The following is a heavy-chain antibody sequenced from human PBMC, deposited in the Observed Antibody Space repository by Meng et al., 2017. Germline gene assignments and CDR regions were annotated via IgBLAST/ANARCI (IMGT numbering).Heavy chain of an antibody. CDR2: IYPGDSDT. CDR3: ARQAYYYDSSGYYFGPPYDAFDI. J-gene: IGHJ3*02. Sequence: GESLKISCKGSGYSFTSYWIGWVRQMPGKGLEWMGIIYPGDSDTRYSPSFQGQVTISADKSISTAYLQWSSLKASDTAMYYCARQAYYYDSSGYYFGPPYDAFDIWGQGTRVT. CDR1: GYSFTSYW. D-gene: IGHD3-22*01. V-gene: IGHV5-51*01.